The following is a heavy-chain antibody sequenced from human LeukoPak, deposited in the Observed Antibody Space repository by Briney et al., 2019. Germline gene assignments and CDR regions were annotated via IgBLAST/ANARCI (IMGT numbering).Heavy chain of an antibody. CDR1: GGSISSYY. D-gene: IGHD4-23*01. Sequence: SETLSLTCTVSGGSISSYYWTWIRQPPGKGLEWIGYIYYSGSTNYNPSLESRVTISVDTSKNQFSLKLSSVTAADTAVYYCARQGRCYGGNSDYRGQGTLVTVSA. J-gene: IGHJ4*02. V-gene: IGHV4-59*08. CDR2: IYYSGST. CDR3: ARQGRCYGGNSDY.